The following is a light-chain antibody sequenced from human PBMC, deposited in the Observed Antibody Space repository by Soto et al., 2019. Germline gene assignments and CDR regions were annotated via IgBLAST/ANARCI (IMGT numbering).Light chain of an antibody. J-gene: IGLJ3*02. CDR1: TSNIGAGYD. Sequence: QSVLTQPPSVSGAPGQRVTISCTGNTSNIGAGYDVHWYQQLPGAAPKLLIYGNTNRPSGVPDRFSGSKSGTSASLAINGLQAEDEADYYCQPYDSSLSGSGVFGGGTKVTVL. CDR3: QPYDSSLSGSGV. CDR2: GNT. V-gene: IGLV1-40*01.